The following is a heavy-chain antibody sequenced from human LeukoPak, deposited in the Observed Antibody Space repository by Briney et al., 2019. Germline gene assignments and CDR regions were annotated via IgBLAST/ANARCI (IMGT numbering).Heavy chain of an antibody. CDR2: IYTSGST. D-gene: IGHD6-13*01. Sequence: PSETLSLTCTVSGGSISSYYWSWIRQPPGKGLEWIGYIYTSGSTNYNPSLKSRVTISVDTSKNQFSLKLSSVTAADTAVYYRARLGAREGQQLGLFDYWGQGTLVTVSS. J-gene: IGHJ4*02. CDR1: GGSISSYY. CDR3: ARLGAREGQQLGLFDY. V-gene: IGHV4-4*09.